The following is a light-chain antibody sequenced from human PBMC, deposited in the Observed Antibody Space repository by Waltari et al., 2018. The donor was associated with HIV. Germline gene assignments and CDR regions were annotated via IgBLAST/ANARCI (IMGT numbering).Light chain of an antibody. CDR1: SSNLRNNY. J-gene: IGLJ2*01. V-gene: IGLV1-47*01. CDR3: AAWDDRLSGRL. CDR2: RNN. Sequence: QSVLAQPRSVSGTPGQRVNISCSGSSSNLRNNYVYCYQQVPGVAPKLLIYRNNQRPSGVPDRFSGSKSGTSASLAISGRRTEDEAEYYCAAWDDRLSGRLFGGGTKVTVL.